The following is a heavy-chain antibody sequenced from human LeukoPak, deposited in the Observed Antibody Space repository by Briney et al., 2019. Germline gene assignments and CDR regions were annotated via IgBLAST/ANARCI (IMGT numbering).Heavy chain of an antibody. CDR1: GYSISSGYY. D-gene: IGHD1-26*01. V-gene: IGHV4-38-2*01. CDR3: AGHVEGAVNWFDP. J-gene: IGHJ5*02. CDR2: IYHSGST. Sequence: SETLSLTCAVSGYSISSGYYWGWIRQPPGKGLEWIGSIYHSGSTYYNPSLKSRVTISVDTSKNQFSLKLSSVTAADTAVYYCAGHVEGAVNWFDPWGQGTLVTVSS.